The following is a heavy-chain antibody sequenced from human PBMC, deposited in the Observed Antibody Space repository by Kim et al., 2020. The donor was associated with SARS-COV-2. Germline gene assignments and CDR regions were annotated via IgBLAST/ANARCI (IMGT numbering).Heavy chain of an antibody. J-gene: IGHJ4*02. V-gene: IGHV3-30*18. CDR3: AKVGGITIFGLVMPHSLYFDY. Sequence: GGSLRLSCAASGFTFGSYGMRWFRQAPGKGLEWVAVISYDESNKYYADSVKVRVTISRYNSKTTMYPQMNILRAEDTAVYYCAKVGGITIFGLVMPHSLYFDYWGQGTMVTVSS. D-gene: IGHD3-3*01. CDR2: ISYDESNK. CDR1: GFTFGSYG.